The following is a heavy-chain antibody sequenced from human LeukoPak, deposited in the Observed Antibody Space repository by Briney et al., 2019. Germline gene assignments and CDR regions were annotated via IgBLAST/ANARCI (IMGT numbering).Heavy chain of an antibody. CDR3: EQGTDTTIVRATTFVH. Sequence: PGGSLRLSCAASGFTFSDYAMNWVRQAPGKGLEWVSLISGSTGSAYYADSVKGRFSISRDNSKNTVYLQMNSLRVEDTAVYYCEQGTDTTIVRATTFVHWGEGPLVTVSS. CDR1: GFTFSDYA. V-gene: IGHV3-23*01. J-gene: IGHJ4*02. CDR2: ISGSTGSA. D-gene: IGHD1-26*01.